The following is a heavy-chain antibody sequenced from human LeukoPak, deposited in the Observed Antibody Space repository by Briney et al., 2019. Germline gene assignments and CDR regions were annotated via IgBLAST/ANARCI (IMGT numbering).Heavy chain of an antibody. J-gene: IGHJ4*02. CDR1: GGSISNYY. CDR2: INTSGST. Sequence: KPSETLSLTCTVSGGSISNYYWSWIRQPAGKGLEWIGRINTSGSTNCNPSLKSRVTMSVDTSKTQFSLKLTSVTAANTAVYYCAREILSSGGNSRALDYWGQGTLVTVSS. V-gene: IGHV4-4*07. CDR3: AREILSSGGNSRALDY. D-gene: IGHD4-23*01.